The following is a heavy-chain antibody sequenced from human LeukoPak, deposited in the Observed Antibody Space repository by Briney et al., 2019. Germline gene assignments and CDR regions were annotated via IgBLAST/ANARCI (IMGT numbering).Heavy chain of an antibody. CDR3: ARKMGIGYYYDSSGYTDFDY. Sequence: GGSLRLSCAASGFTFSSYAMSWVRQAPGKGLEWVSAISGSGGSTYYADSVKGRFTISRDNSKNTLYLQMNSLRAEDTAVYYCARKMGIGYYYDSSGYTDFDYWGQGTLVTVSS. J-gene: IGHJ4*02. D-gene: IGHD3-22*01. CDR1: GFTFSSYA. CDR2: ISGSGGST. V-gene: IGHV3-23*01.